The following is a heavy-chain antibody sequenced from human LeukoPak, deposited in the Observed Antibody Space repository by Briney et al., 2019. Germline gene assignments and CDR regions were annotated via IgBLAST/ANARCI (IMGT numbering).Heavy chain of an antibody. J-gene: IGHJ6*03. Sequence: GGSLRLSCAASGFTFDDYAMHWVRQAPGKGLEWVSLLSWDGDSTYYADSVKGRFTISRDNSKNTPYLQMNSLRAEDTAVYYCAKAGGLGAATYYYYMDVWGKGTTVTVSS. CDR1: GFTFDDYA. D-gene: IGHD1-26*01. V-gene: IGHV3-43D*04. CDR3: AKAGGLGAATYYYYMDV. CDR2: LSWDGDST.